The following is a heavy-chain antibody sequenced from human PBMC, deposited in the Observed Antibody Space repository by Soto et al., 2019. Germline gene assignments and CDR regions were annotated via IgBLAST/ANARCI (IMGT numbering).Heavy chain of an antibody. J-gene: IGHJ4*02. CDR1: GFTFSSYW. V-gene: IGHV3-7*01. CDR2: IKQDGSEK. CDR3: ARAKLVFGVVIPGYFDY. D-gene: IGHD3-3*01. Sequence: GGSLRLSCAASGFTFSSYWMSWVRQAPGKGLEWVANIKQDGSEKYYVDSVKGRFTISRDNAKNSLYLQMNSLRAEDTAVYYCARAKLVFGVVIPGYFDYWGQGTLVTVSS.